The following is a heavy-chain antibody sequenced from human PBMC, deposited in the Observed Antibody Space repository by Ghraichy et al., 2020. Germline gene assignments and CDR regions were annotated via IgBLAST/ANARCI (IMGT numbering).Heavy chain of an antibody. CDR3: TGSSVVIRYFDL. Sequence: SETLSLTCTVSGGSIKSSNYCWAWIHQPPGKGLEWIGSIHHSGSTYYNPSLRSRVTISVDTSKNEFSLKLSSVTAADTALYYCTGSSVVIRYFDLWGRSTLVTVSS. J-gene: IGHJ2*01. V-gene: IGHV4-39*01. CDR2: IHHSGST. CDR1: GGSIKSSNYC. D-gene: IGHD2-21*01.